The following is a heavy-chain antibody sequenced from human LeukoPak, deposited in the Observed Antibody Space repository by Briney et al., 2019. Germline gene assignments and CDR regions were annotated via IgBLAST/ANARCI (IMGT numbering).Heavy chain of an antibody. V-gene: IGHV1-24*01. Sequence: ASVKVSCKVSGYSRRELSMHWVRQAPAKGLQWMGVFDPEDGESIIAQQFQGRLTMTEDTSTDTAYMELSSLTSEDTAIYYCATGHCNTSSCYYYYMDVWGKGTTVTVSS. J-gene: IGHJ6*03. CDR3: ATGHCNTSSCYYYYMDV. D-gene: IGHD2/OR15-2a*01. CDR1: GYSRRELS. CDR2: FDPEDGES.